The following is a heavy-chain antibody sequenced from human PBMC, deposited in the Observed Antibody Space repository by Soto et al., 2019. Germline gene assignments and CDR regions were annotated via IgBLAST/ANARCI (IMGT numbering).Heavy chain of an antibody. Sequence: GGSLRLSCAASGFTFSSYAMSWVRQAPGKGLEWVSAISGSGDGTNYADSAKGRFTISRDNSKNTLYLQMNTLRAEDTAVYYCAKNYGVRNYYYMDVWGKGTTVTVSS. CDR3: AKNYGVRNYYYMDV. CDR2: ISGSGDGT. CDR1: GFTFSSYA. V-gene: IGHV3-23*01. D-gene: IGHD4-17*01. J-gene: IGHJ6*03.